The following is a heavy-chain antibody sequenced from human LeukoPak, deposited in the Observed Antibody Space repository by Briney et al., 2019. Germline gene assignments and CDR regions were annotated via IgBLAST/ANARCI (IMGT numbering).Heavy chain of an antibody. V-gene: IGHV4-59*01. CDR1: GGSISSYY. Sequence: SETLSLTCTVSGGSISSYYRSWIRQPPGKGLEWIGYIYYSGSTNYNPFLKSLVTISVDTSKNQFSLKLSSVTAADTAVYYCARLGYSYGVYYFDYWGQGTLVTVSS. J-gene: IGHJ4*02. CDR3: ARLGYSYGVYYFDY. D-gene: IGHD5-18*01. CDR2: IYYSGST.